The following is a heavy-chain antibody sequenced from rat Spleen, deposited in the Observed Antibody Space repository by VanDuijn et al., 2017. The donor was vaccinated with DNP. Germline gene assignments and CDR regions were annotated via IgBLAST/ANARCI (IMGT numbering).Heavy chain of an antibody. CDR3: ATDEYYDYKAY. Sequence: EVQLVESGGGLVQPGRSMKLSCAASGFTFSNSDMAWVRQAPTKGLEWVASISTSGGSTYYRDSVKGRFSISRDNAKSTLYLQMDSLRSEDTATYYCATDEYYDYKAYWGQGVMVTVSS. CDR2: ISTSGGST. CDR1: GFTFSNSD. V-gene: IGHV5-25*01. J-gene: IGHJ2*01. D-gene: IGHD1-6*01.